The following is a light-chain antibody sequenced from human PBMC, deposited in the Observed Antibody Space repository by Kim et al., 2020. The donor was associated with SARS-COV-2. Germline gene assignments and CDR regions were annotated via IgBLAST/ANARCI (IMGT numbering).Light chain of an antibody. CDR3: QQYGTSPKT. V-gene: IGKV3-20*01. J-gene: IGKJ1*01. CDR2: GTS. Sequence: SPGERATLSCRASQSVRSNYLAWDQQKPGQAPRLLIFGTSTRATGIPDRFSGSGSGTDFTLTINGLEPEDFAVYYCQQYGTSPKTFGQGTKVDIK. CDR1: QSVRSNY.